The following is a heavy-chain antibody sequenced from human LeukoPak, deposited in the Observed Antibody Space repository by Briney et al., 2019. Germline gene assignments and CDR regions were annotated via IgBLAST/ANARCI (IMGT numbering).Heavy chain of an antibody. CDR3: ARGRGYSYGFADIDY. Sequence: SETLSLTCTVSGGSLSSYYWSWIRQPPGKGLEWIGEINHSGSTNYNPSLKSRVTISVDTSKNQFSLKLRSVTAADRAVYYCARGRGYSYGFADIDYRGQGTLVTVSS. CDR1: GGSLSSYY. V-gene: IGHV4-34*01. J-gene: IGHJ4*02. CDR2: INHSGST. D-gene: IGHD5-18*01.